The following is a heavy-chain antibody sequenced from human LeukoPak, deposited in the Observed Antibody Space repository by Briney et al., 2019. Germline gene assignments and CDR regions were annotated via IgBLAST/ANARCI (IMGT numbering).Heavy chain of an antibody. Sequence: GASVKVSCKASGYTFTGCYMHWVRQAPGQGLEWMGRINPISGGTNYAQKFQGRVTMTRDTSISTAYMELSRLRSDDTAVYYCAKRAARDDSTGGFDYWGQGTLVTVSS. D-gene: IGHD3-22*01. CDR3: AKRAARDDSTGGFDY. J-gene: IGHJ4*02. CDR1: GYTFTGCY. V-gene: IGHV1-2*06. CDR2: INPISGGT.